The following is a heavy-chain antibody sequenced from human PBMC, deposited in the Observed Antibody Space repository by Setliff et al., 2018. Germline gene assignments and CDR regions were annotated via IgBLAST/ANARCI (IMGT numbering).Heavy chain of an antibody. Sequence: SETLSLTCAVYGDSLSGYYWSWIRQSPKKGLEWIGEIMPGRDTLYSPSLESRLTITIDTSKSQFSLKLSSVTAADTAVYYCARGTVQFLYMDVWGKGTTVTVSS. D-gene: IGHD3-3*01. V-gene: IGHV4-34*01. CDR1: GDSLSGYY. J-gene: IGHJ6*03. CDR2: IMPGRDT. CDR3: ARGTVQFLYMDV.